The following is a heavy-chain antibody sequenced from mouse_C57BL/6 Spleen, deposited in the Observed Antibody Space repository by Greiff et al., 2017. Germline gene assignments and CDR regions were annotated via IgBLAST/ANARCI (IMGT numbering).Heavy chain of an antibody. Sequence: VQLQQSGAELVRPGASVTLSCKASGYTFTDYEMHWVKQTPVHGLEWIGAIDPETGGTAYNQKFKGKAILTADKSSITAYMELRSLTSEDSAVYYCTKLAGFAYWGQGTLVTVSA. J-gene: IGHJ3*01. D-gene: IGHD4-1*01. V-gene: IGHV1-15*01. CDR2: IDPETGGT. CDR3: TKLAGFAY. CDR1: GYTFTDYE.